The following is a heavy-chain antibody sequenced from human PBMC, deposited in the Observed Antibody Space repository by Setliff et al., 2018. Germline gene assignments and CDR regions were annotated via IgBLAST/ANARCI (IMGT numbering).Heavy chain of an antibody. D-gene: IGHD3-22*01. Sequence: GASVKVSCKASGYTFTSYGISWVRQAPGQGLEWMGGIIPLLDIAKYAEKFKGRVTITADKSTSTAYVELSSLRSEDTAVYYCASGYYDSSGYLPFDYWGQGTLVTVSS. CDR1: GYTFTSYG. V-gene: IGHV1-69*10. J-gene: IGHJ4*02. CDR3: ASGYYDSSGYLPFDY. CDR2: IIPLLDIA.